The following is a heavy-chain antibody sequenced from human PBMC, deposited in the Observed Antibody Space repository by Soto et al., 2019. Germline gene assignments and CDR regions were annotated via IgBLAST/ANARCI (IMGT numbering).Heavy chain of an antibody. CDR3: AREWGFGELLSPPFDY. CDR1: GFTFSSYW. CDR2: IKQDGSEK. D-gene: IGHD3-10*01. Sequence: PGGSLRLSCAASGFTFSSYWMSWVRQAPGKGLEWVANIKQDGSEKYYVDSVKGRFTISRDNAKNSLYLQMNSLRAEDTAVYYCAREWGFGELLSPPFDYWGQGTLVTVSS. V-gene: IGHV3-7*01. J-gene: IGHJ4*02.